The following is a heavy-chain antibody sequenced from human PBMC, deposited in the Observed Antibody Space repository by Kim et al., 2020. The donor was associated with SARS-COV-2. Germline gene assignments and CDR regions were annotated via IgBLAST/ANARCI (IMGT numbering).Heavy chain of an antibody. CDR1: GGSISSSSYY. CDR3: ARDALAFNYPISYYYYYGMDV. D-gene: IGHD4-4*01. CDR2: IYYSGST. V-gene: IGHV4-39*07. J-gene: IGHJ6*02. Sequence: SETLSLTCTVSGGSISSSSYYWGWIRQPPGKGLEWIGSIYYSGSTYYNPSLKSRVTISVDTSKNQFSLKLSSVTAADTAVYYCARDALAFNYPISYYYYYGMDVWGQGTTVTVSS.